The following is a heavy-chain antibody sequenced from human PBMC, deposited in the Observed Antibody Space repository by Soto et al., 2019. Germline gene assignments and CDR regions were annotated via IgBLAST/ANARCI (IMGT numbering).Heavy chain of an antibody. D-gene: IGHD3-9*01. CDR1: GGSISSSSYY. J-gene: IGHJ5*02. V-gene: IGHV4-39*01. CDR2: IYYSGST. Sequence: QLQLQESGPGLVKPSETLSLTCTVSGGSISSSSYYWGWIRQPPGKGLEWIGSIYYSGSTYYNPSLKSRVTISVDTAKNQFFLKLSSVTAADTAVYYCARQLYDILTGSEEGIDPWGQGTLVTVSS. CDR3: ARQLYDILTGSEEGIDP.